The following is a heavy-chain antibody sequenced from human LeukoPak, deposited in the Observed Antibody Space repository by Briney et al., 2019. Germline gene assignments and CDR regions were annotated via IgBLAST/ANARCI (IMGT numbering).Heavy chain of an antibody. V-gene: IGHV4-4*07. Sequence: SETLSLTCTVSGGSISSYYWSWIRQPAGRGLEWIGRIYTSGSTNYNPSLKSRVTMSVDTSKNQFSLKLSSATAADTAVYYCATTLPGNYGSGSYTFDYWGQGTLVTVSS. J-gene: IGHJ4*02. D-gene: IGHD3-10*01. CDR2: IYTSGST. CDR1: GGSISSYY. CDR3: ATTLPGNYGSGSYTFDY.